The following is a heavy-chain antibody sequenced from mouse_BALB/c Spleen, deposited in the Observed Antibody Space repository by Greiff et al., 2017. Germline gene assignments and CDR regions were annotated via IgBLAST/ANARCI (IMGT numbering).Heavy chain of an antibody. CDR1: GFTFSSYG. CDR3: ARDRYDDAMDY. CDR2: INSNGGST. V-gene: IGHV5-6-3*01. D-gene: IGHD2-14*01. J-gene: IGHJ4*01. Sequence: EVNVVESGGGLVQPGGSLKLSCAASGFTFSSYGMSWVRQTPDKRLELVATINSNGGSTYYPDSVKGRFTISRDNAKNTLYLQMSSLKSEDTAMYYCARDRYDDAMDYWGQGTSVTVSS.